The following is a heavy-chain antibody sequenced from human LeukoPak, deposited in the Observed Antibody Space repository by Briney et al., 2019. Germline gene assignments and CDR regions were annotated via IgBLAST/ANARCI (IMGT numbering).Heavy chain of an antibody. D-gene: IGHD3-10*01. CDR2: INHSGST. CDR3: GRPMVFDP. Sequence: SETLSLTCAVYGGSFSGYYWSWIRQPPGKGLEWIGEINHSGSTNYNPSLKSRVTISVDTSKNQFSLKLSSVTAADTAVYYCGRPMVFDPWGQGTLSPSPQ. J-gene: IGHJ5*02. CDR1: GGSFSGYY. V-gene: IGHV4-34*01.